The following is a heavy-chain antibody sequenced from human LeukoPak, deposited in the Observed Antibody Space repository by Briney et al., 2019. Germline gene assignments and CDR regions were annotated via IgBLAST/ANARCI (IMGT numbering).Heavy chain of an antibody. J-gene: IGHJ6*02. CDR2: ISGSGGST. V-gene: IGHV3-23*01. Sequence: GGSLRLSCAASGFTFSSYAMSWVRQAPGKGLEWVSAISGSGGSTYYADSVKGRFTISRDNSKNTLYLQMNSLRAEDTAVYYCAKGYSYGKWDYYGMDVWGQGTTVTVSS. CDR1: GFTFSSYA. CDR3: AKGYSYGKWDYYGMDV. D-gene: IGHD5-18*01.